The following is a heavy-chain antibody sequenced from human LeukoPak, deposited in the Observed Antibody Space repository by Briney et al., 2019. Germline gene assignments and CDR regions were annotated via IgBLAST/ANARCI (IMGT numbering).Heavy chain of an antibody. V-gene: IGHV4-59*01. J-gene: IGHJ4*02. D-gene: IGHD6-19*01. CDR2: IYYSGTT. CDR3: ARKYYSSGWYGY. Sequence: SETLSLTRTVSGGSISSYYWSWIRQPPGKGLEWIGYIYYSGTTNYNPSLKSRVTISVDTSKNQFSLKLSSVTAADTAVYYCARKYYSSGWYGYWGQGTLVTVSS. CDR1: GGSISSYY.